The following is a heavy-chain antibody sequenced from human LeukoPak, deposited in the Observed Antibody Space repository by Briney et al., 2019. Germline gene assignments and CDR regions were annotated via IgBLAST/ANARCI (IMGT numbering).Heavy chain of an antibody. D-gene: IGHD6-13*01. V-gene: IGHV3-23*01. Sequence: PGGSLRLSCAASGFTFSGYAMCWVRQAPGKGLEGVSGISANGDTTKYADSVKGRFTISRDNSKNTVFLQMNSLRADDTAVYCCAKEGRIAAGTGDYFDWWGQGTLVTVSS. CDR2: ISANGDTT. CDR1: GFTFSGYA. CDR3: AKEGRIAAGTGDYFDW. J-gene: IGHJ4*02.